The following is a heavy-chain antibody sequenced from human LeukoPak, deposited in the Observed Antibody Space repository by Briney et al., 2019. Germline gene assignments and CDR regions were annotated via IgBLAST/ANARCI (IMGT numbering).Heavy chain of an antibody. Sequence: GGSLRLSCAASGFSVITDYMTWVRQAPGKGLEWVSTLYSSGNTYYADSLKGRFTVSRDNSKNTLFLEMSSLRAEDTAVYFCARGWGSFENWGQGTLVAVSS. V-gene: IGHV3-53*01. D-gene: IGHD7-27*01. J-gene: IGHJ4*02. CDR3: ARGWGSFEN. CDR2: LYSSGNT. CDR1: GFSVITDY.